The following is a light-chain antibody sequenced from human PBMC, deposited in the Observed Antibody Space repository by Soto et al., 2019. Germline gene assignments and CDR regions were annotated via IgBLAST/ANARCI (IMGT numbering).Light chain of an antibody. CDR2: ADT. CDR3: QSFDSSLRGVL. CDR1: SSNIGAGYD. Sequence: QSVLTQPPSVSGAPGQTVTISCTGSSSNIGAGYDVHWYRQVAGTVPKVLIYADTNRPSGVPGRFSASKSGASASLTIAGLQAEDEADDYCQSFDSSLRGVLFGGGTKLTVL. V-gene: IGLV1-40*01. J-gene: IGLJ2*01.